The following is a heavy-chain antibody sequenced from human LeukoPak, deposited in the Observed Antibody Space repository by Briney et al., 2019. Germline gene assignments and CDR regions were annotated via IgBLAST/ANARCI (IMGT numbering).Heavy chain of an antibody. CDR3: AREFCYYDSSGYYYDWFDP. D-gene: IGHD3-22*01. V-gene: IGHV4-39*07. CDR2: IYYSGST. J-gene: IGHJ5*02. Sequence: SETLSLTCTVSGGSISSSSYYWGWIRQPPGKGLEWIGSIYYSGSTYYNPSLKSRVTISVDTSKNQFSLKLSSVTAADTAVYYCAREFCYYDSSGYYYDWFDPWGQGTLVTVSS. CDR1: GGSISSSSYY.